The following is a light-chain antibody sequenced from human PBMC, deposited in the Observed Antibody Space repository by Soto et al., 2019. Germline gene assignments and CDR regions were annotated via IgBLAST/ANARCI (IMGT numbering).Light chain of an antibody. V-gene: IGKV3-15*01. CDR3: QQGNNWPWT. CDR1: QSVSSH. CDR2: GAS. Sequence: EIVMTHSPATLSVSPWESATLSCRASQSVSSHLVWYQQKPGQAPRPLIYGASTRATGVPARFSGSGSGTEFTLTISSLQSGDFAVYYCQQGNNWPWTFGQGTKVDIK. J-gene: IGKJ1*01.